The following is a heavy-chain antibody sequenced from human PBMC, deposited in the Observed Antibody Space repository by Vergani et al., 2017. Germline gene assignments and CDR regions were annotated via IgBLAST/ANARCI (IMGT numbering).Heavy chain of an antibody. D-gene: IGHD4-11*01. CDR2: ISYDGSNK. Sequence: QVQLVESGGGVVQPGRSLRLSCAASGFTFSSYGMHWVRQAPGKGLEWVAVISYDGSNKYYADSVKGRFTISRDNSKNTLYLQMNSLRAEDTAVYYCARETDSNYWTTSPPSDYWGQGTLVTVSS. CDR1: GFTFSSYG. V-gene: IGHV3-30*03. J-gene: IGHJ4*02. CDR3: ARETDSNYWTTSPPSDY.